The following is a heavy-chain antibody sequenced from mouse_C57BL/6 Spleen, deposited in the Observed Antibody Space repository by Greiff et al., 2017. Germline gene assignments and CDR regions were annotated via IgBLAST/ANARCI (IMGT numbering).Heavy chain of an antibody. CDR1: GYAFSSSW. CDR3: AREGITTVVFDD. V-gene: IGHV1-82*01. CDR2: IYPGDGDT. Sequence: QVQLQQPGPELVKPGASVKISCKASGYAFSSSWMNWVKQRPGKGLEWIGRIYPGDGDTNYNGKFKGKATLTADKSSSTADMQLRSRTSEDSAVYFCAREGITTVVFDDWGKGTNRTVSS. D-gene: IGHD1-1*01. J-gene: IGHJ2*01.